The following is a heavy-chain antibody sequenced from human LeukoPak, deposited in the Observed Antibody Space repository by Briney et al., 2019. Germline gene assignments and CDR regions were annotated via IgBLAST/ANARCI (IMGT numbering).Heavy chain of an antibody. CDR3: ARPAMGAFDP. D-gene: IGHD5-18*01. Sequence: SETLSLTCTVSCGSITSSSYYWGWIRQPPGKGLGWIGSIYDSGSTYYNPSLKSRVTISVDKSKNQFSLKLSSVTAADTAVYYCARPAMGAFDPWGQGTLVTVSS. V-gene: IGHV4-39*01. CDR2: IYDSGST. CDR1: CGSITSSSYY. J-gene: IGHJ5*02.